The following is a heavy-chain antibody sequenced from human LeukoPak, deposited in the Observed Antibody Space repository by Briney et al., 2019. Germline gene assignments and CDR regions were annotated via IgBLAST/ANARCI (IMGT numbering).Heavy chain of an antibody. CDR3: AKVGYGSGSYLPDY. V-gene: IGHV3-30*18. J-gene: IGHJ4*02. CDR1: GFTFSSYG. Sequence: GRALRLSCSASGFTFSSYGMQWVRRAPGKVLEWVAVISCDGSIKYYADGVRGRFTISSDNSKNTLYLQMNSLRAEDTAVYYCAKVGYGSGSYLPDYWGQGTLVTVSS. CDR2: ISCDGSIK. D-gene: IGHD3-10*01.